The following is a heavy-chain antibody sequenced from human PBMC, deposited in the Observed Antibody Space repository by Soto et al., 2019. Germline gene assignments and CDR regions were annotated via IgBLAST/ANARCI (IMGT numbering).Heavy chain of an antibody. CDR1: GGSVTNSSYY. CDR3: VSQRTTVPTQAYFDY. J-gene: IGHJ4*02. V-gene: IGHV4-39*01. CDR2: VYYRGRS. D-gene: IGHD4-17*01. Sequence: SETLSLTCTVSGGSVTNSSYYWGWIRQSPGKGLEWIGSVYYRGRSYSKSSVKSRVTISVDTSKNRFSLSLNSVTASDTAVYFCVSQRTTVPTQAYFDYWGPGALVTVPQ.